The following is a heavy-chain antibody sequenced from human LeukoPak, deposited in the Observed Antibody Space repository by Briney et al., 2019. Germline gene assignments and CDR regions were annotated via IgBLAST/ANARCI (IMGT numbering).Heavy chain of an antibody. CDR2: IYTSGST. CDR3: ARGYGDYAEDY. V-gene: IGHV4-61*02. CDR1: GGSISSGSYY. J-gene: IGHJ4*02. D-gene: IGHD4-17*01. Sequence: SETLSLTCTVSGGSISSGSYYWSWIRQPAGKGLEWIGRIYTSGSTYYNPSLKSRVTISVDTSKNQFSLKLSSVTAADTAVYYCARGYGDYAEDYWGQGTLVTVSS.